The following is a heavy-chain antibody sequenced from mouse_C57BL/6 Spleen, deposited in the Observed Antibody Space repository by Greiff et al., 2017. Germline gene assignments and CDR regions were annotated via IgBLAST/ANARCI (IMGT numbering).Heavy chain of an antibody. V-gene: IGHV5-6*02. CDR3: ARQERRYAMDY. Sequence: DVKLVESGGDLVKPGGSLKLSCAASGFTFSSYGMSWVRQTPDKRLEWVATISSGGSYTYYPDSVKGRFTISRDNAKNTLYLQMSSLKSEDTAMYYCARQERRYAMDYWGQGTSVTVSS. J-gene: IGHJ4*01. CDR2: ISSGGSYT. CDR1: GFTFSSYG.